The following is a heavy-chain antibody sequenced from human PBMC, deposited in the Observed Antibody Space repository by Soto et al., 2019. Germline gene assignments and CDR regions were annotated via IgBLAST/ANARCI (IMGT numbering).Heavy chain of an antibody. D-gene: IGHD3-22*01. CDR1: GGSISSYY. V-gene: IGHV4-59*08. CDR3: ARRGYYDSSGFLDY. J-gene: IGHJ4*02. CDR2: IYYSGST. Sequence: PSETLSLTCTVSGGSISSYYWGWIRQPPGKGLEWIGYIYYSGSTNYNPSLKSRVTISVDTSKNQFSLKLSSVTAADTAVYYCARRGYYDSSGFLDYWGQGTLVTVSS.